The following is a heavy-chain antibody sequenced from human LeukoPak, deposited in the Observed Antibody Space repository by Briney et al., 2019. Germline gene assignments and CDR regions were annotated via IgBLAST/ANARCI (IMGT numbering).Heavy chain of an antibody. CDR1: GGSFSGYY. CDR2: INHSGST. J-gene: IGHJ4*02. CDR3: ARRPYYDYVWGSYRPHLNFDY. Sequence: SETLSLTCAVYGGSFSGYYWSWIRQPPGKGLEWIGEINHSGSTNYNPSLKSRVTISVDTSKNQFSLKLSSVTAADTAVYYCARRPYYDYVWGSYRPHLNFDYWGQGTLVTVSS. V-gene: IGHV4-34*01. D-gene: IGHD3-16*02.